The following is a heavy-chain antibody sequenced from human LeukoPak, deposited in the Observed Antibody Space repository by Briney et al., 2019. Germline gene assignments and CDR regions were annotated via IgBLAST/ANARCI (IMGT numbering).Heavy chain of an antibody. D-gene: IGHD2-21*02. V-gene: IGHV4-4*02. Sequence: PSETLSLTCAVSGGSISSSNWWSWGRQPPGKGLEWIGEIYHSGSTNYNPSLKSRVTISVDHSKNQFSLKLSSVTAADTAVYYCARSGPGAYCGGDCSYYFDYWGQGTLVTVSS. CDR2: IYHSGST. J-gene: IGHJ4*02. CDR3: ARSGPGAYCGGDCSYYFDY. CDR1: GGSISSSNW.